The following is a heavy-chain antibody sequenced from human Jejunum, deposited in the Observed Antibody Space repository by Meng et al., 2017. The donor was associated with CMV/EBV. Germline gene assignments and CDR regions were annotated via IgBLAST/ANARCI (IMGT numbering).Heavy chain of an antibody. CDR3: ATEPGYSSGWYSDY. D-gene: IGHD6-19*01. Sequence: SKFTFCSFAMHWVPQAPGKGLEWVAAISDDGDNKYHADSVKGRFTISRDNSKNTLYLQMSSLRANDTAVYYCATEPGYSSGWYSDYWGQGTLVTVSS. V-gene: IGHV3-30-3*01. CDR1: KFTFCSFA. J-gene: IGHJ4*02. CDR2: ISDDGDNK.